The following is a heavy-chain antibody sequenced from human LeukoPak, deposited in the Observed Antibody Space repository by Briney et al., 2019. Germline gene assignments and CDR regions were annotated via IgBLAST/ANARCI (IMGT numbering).Heavy chain of an antibody. D-gene: IGHD7-27*01. V-gene: IGHV3-66*01. CDR1: GIAVSNNY. Sequence: AGGSLRLSCAAYGIAVSNNYMNWVRQAPGKGLEWVAVIYSDESDGTTYYANSVRGRFTISRENSQNSVYLQMNSLRPEDTAVYYCARAEFRGDGFDYWGQGALLRVSS. J-gene: IGHJ4*02. CDR3: ARAEFRGDGFDY. CDR2: IYSDESDGTT.